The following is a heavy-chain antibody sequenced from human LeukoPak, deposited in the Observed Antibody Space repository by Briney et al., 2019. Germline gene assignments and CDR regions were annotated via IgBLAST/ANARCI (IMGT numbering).Heavy chain of an antibody. CDR2: ISYDGSNK. D-gene: IGHD6-19*01. Sequence: GGSLRLSCAASGFTFSSYAMHWVRQAPGKGLEWVAVISYDGSNKYYADSVKGRFTISRDNSKNTLYLQMNSLRAEDTAVYYCANLFSGNAFDIWGQGTMVTVSS. J-gene: IGHJ3*02. CDR1: GFTFSSYA. V-gene: IGHV3-30-3*01. CDR3: ANLFSGNAFDI.